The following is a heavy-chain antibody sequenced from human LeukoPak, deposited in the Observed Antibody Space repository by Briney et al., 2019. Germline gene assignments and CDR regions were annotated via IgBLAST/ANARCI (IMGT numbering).Heavy chain of an antibody. Sequence: PGGSLRLSCAASGFTFGSYAMYWVRQAPGKGLEWVAGIFGSGGSAHYADSVKGRFTISRDNSKNTVYLQINNLRVEDTAVYYCGKTTTGYSSGQKPAWPVDYWGQGTLVTVSS. J-gene: IGHJ4*02. CDR2: IFGSGGSA. V-gene: IGHV3-23*01. D-gene: IGHD6-19*01. CDR1: GFTFGSYA. CDR3: GKTTTGYSSGQKPAWPVDY.